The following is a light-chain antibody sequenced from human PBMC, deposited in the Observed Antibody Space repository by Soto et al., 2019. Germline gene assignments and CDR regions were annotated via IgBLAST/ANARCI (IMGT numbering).Light chain of an antibody. J-gene: IGLJ1*01. Sequence: QSVLTQPPSVSGAPGQRVTISCKGSSSNIGAGYDVHWYQQLPGTAPKLLIYTNNNRPSGVPDRFSGSKSGTSASLAITGLQAEDEADYYCQSFDSSLVNYVFGTGTKVTVL. V-gene: IGLV1-40*01. CDR3: QSFDSSLVNYV. CDR1: SSNIGAGYD. CDR2: TNN.